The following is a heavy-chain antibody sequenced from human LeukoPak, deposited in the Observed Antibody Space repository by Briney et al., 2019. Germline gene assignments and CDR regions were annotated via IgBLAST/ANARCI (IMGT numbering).Heavy chain of an antibody. V-gene: IGHV1-69*05. CDR3: ARTATIGYYFDY. Sequence: SVKVSCKASGGTFSSYAISWVRQAPGQGLEWMGAIIPIFGTANYAQKFQGRVTITTDESTSTAYMELSSLRSEDTAVYYCARTATIGYYFDYWGQGTLVTVSS. CDR1: GGTFSSYA. J-gene: IGHJ4*02. CDR2: IIPIFGTA. D-gene: IGHD5-24*01.